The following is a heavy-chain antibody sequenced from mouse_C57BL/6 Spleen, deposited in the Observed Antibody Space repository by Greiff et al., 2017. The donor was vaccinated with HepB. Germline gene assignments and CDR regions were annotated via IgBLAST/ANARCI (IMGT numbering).Heavy chain of an antibody. D-gene: IGHD2-4*01. CDR2: INPNNGGT. CDR1: GYTFTDYN. J-gene: IGHJ4*01. CDR3: ARWIYYDYTGDYAMDY. Sequence: VQLQQSGPELVKPGASVKIPCKASGYTFTDYNMDWVKQSHGKSLEWIGDINPNNGGTIYNQKFKGKATLTVDKSSSTAYMELRSLTSEDTAVYYCARWIYYDYTGDYAMDYWGQGTSVTVSS. V-gene: IGHV1-18*01.